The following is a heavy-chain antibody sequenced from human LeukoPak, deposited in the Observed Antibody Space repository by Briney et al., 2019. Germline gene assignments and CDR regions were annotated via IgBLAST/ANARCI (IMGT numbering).Heavy chain of an antibody. V-gene: IGHV3-21*04. J-gene: IGHJ4*02. CDR2: ISSGSSYR. CDR1: GFTFSTYY. D-gene: IGHD3-9*01. CDR3: ARKSDYDILTGLFDY. Sequence: PGGSLRLSCAASGFTFSTYYMNWVRQAPGKGLEWVSSISSGSSYRYYADSVKGRFTISRDNAKNSLYLQMNSLRAEDTAVYYCARKSDYDILTGLFDYWGQGTLVTVSS.